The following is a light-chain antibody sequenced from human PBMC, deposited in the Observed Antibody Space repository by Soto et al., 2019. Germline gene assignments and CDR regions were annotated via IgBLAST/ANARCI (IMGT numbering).Light chain of an antibody. CDR1: QSISSSY. V-gene: IGKV3-20*01. Sequence: IVLTHSPHTLSLSQAERATLSCRASQSISSSYLAWFQQKPGQAPRLLIYVASSRATGIPDRFSGGASGTEFTLTVSRLEPEDFAVYYCQQYGGSPRTFGQGTKVDIK. J-gene: IGKJ1*01. CDR2: VAS. CDR3: QQYGGSPRT.